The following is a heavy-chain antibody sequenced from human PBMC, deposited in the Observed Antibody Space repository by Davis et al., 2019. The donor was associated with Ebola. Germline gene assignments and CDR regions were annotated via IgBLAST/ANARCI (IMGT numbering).Heavy chain of an antibody. Sequence: GESLKISCAASEFTFSNYGMTWVRQAPGKGLEWVSSISAGGTAPYYADSVKGRFTISRDNAKNSLYLQMNSLRADDTAVYYCARGHSAYDYWGLNYWGQGTLVTVSS. J-gene: IGHJ4*02. V-gene: IGHV3-21*04. D-gene: IGHD5-12*01. CDR3: ARGHSAYDYWGLNY. CDR2: ISAGGTAP. CDR1: EFTFSNYG.